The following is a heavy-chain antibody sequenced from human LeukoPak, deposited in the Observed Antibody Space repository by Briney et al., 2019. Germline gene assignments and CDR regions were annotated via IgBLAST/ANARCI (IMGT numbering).Heavy chain of an antibody. CDR1: GFTVSSNY. CDR2: VYSGGST. Sequence: AGSLRLSCAASGFTVSSNYMSWVRQAPGKGLEWVSFVYSGGSTNYADSVKGRFTISRDNADNTLYLQMKSLRAEDTGVYYCGRVAPQGSSTSYAFDIWGQGAVVTVSS. CDR3: GRVAPQGSSTSYAFDI. J-gene: IGHJ3*02. V-gene: IGHV3-53*01.